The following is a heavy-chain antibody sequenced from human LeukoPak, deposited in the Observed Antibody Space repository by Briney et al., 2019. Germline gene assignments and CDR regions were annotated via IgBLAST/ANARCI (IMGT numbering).Heavy chain of an antibody. CDR1: GGTFSSYA. V-gene: IGHV1-69*05. Sequence: GPSVKVSCKASGGTFSSYAISWVRQAPGQGLEWMGGIIPIFGTANYAQKFQGRVTITTDESTSTAYMELSSLRSEDTAVYYCARAYYYGSGRAPFDLWGRGTLVTVSS. CDR3: ARAYYYGSGRAPFDL. CDR2: IIPIFGTA. J-gene: IGHJ2*01. D-gene: IGHD3-10*01.